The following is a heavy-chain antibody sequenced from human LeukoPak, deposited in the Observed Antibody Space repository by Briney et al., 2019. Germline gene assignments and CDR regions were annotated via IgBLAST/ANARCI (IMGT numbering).Heavy chain of an antibody. CDR3: ARQTTSGYDS. V-gene: IGHV4-59*08. J-gene: IGHJ4*02. D-gene: IGHD5-12*01. Sequence: SETLSLTCTVSGGSISSYCWSWIRQPPGKGLEWIGYIYYSGSTNYNPSLKSRVTISVDTSKNQFSLKLSSVTAADTAVYYCARQTTSGYDSWGQGTLVTVSS. CDR1: GGSISSYC. CDR2: IYYSGST.